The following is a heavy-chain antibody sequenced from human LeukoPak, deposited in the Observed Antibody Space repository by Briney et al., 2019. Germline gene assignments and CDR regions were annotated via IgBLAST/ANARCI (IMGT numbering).Heavy chain of an antibody. V-gene: IGHV3-11*04. CDR3: ARDLGWFDP. J-gene: IGHJ5*02. D-gene: IGHD7-27*01. Sequence: GGSLRPSCAASGFTFSDYYMSWIRQAPGKGLEWISYITTSGSTIYYADSVKGRFTISRDNAKNSLDLQMNSLRAEDTAVYYCARDLGWFDPWGQGTLVTVSS. CDR1: GFTFSDYY. CDR2: ITTSGSTI.